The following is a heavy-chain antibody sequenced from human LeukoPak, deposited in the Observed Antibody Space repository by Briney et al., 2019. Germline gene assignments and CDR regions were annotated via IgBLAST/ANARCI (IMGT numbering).Heavy chain of an antibody. J-gene: IGHJ4*02. Sequence: PSETLSLTCTVSGASISSSSSSWGWVRQPPGKGPEWIGSIYYSGLTYDNPSLKSRVSISVAPSKNHFSLKVSSVTAADTAVYYCASGTFDDYGDYDRGDYFDHWGQGTLVIVSS. CDR1: GASISSSSSS. V-gene: IGHV4-39*02. CDR2: IYYSGLT. D-gene: IGHD4-17*01. CDR3: ASGTFDDYGDYDRGDYFDH.